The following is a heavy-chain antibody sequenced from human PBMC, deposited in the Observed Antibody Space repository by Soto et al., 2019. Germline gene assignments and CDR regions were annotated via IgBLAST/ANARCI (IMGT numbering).Heavy chain of an antibody. V-gene: IGHV4-34*01. J-gene: IGHJ4*02. CDR1: GGSFSGYY. CDR2: INHSGST. Sequence: SEPLSLTCAVYGGSFSGYYWSWIRQPPGKGLEWIGEINHSGSTNYNPSLKSRVTISVDTSKNQFSLKLSSVTAADTAVYYCARSRPGYCSGGSCRLFDYWGQGTLVTVSS. D-gene: IGHD2-15*01. CDR3: ARSRPGYCSGGSCRLFDY.